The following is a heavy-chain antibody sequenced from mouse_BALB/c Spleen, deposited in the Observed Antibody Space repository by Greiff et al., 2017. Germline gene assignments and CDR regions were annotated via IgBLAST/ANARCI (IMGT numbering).Heavy chain of an antibody. Sequence: VKLMESGPGLVAPSQSLSITCTVSGFSLTSYGVHWVRQHPGKGLEWLGVIWAGGSTNYNPALMSRLSISKDNSKSQVFLKMNSLQTDDTAMYYCARGYYYGSSYEAMDYWGQGTSVTVSA. D-gene: IGHD1-1*01. CDR3: ARGYYYGSSYEAMDY. J-gene: IGHJ4*01. CDR2: IWAGGST. V-gene: IGHV2-9*02. CDR1: GFSLTSYG.